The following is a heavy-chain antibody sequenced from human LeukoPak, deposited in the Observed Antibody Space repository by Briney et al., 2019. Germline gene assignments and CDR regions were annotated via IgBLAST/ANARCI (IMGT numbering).Heavy chain of an antibody. CDR2: INPNSGNA. CDR3: ARALAWGGSSYSYYYMDV. J-gene: IGHJ6*03. D-gene: IGHD1-26*01. CDR1: GYTFSDYD. V-gene: IGHV1-8*01. Sequence: ASVKVSCKASGYTFSDYDINWVRQAPGQGLEWMGWINPNSGNAGYAQKFQGRVTMTRNTSISTHYMELSSLRSEDTAVYYCARALAWGGSSYSYYYMDVWDKGTTVTVSS.